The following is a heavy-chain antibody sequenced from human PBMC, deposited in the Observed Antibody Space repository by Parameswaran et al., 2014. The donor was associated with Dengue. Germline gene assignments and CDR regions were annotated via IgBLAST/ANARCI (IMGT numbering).Heavy chain of an antibody. J-gene: IGHJ4*02. Sequence: VRQAPGQGLEWMGGIIPIFGTANYAQKFQGRVTITADKSTSTAYMELSSLRSEDTAVYYCARGDYYDSSGYAAGYYFDYWGQGTLVTVSS. V-gene: IGHV1-69*06. CDR2: IIPIFGTA. CDR3: ARGDYYDSSGYAAGYYFDY. D-gene: IGHD3-22*01.